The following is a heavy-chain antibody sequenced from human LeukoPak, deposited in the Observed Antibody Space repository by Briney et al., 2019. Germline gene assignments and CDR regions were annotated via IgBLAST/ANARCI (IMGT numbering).Heavy chain of an antibody. CDR2: ISYDGTNK. V-gene: IGHV3-30*01. Sequence: PGRSLRLSCTASGFTFSSYAMHWVRQAPGKGLEWVASISYDGTNKYYADSVKGRFTISRDNSENTLYLQMNRLRAEDTAVYFCARDHIPYYDFWSAYYTSYNWLDPWGQGTLVTVSS. CDR1: GFTFSSYA. D-gene: IGHD3-3*01. CDR3: ARDHIPYYDFWSAYYTSYNWLDP. J-gene: IGHJ5*02.